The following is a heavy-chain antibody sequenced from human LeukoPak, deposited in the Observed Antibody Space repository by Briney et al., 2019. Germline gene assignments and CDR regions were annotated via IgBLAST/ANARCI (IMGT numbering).Heavy chain of an antibody. CDR3: AKGDRGHCTGVKCYPFDY. CDR2: ITGTGGRGGI. D-gene: IGHD2-8*02. CDR1: GFTYANYA. Sequence: GGSLRLSCVASGFTYANYAMNWVRQAPGKRLEWVASITGTGGRGGIYYADSVKGRFTISRDNSKNTLFLQMSSLRAEDTAVYHCAKGDRGHCTGVKCYPFDYWGQGAVVTVSS. J-gene: IGHJ4*02. V-gene: IGHV3-23*01.